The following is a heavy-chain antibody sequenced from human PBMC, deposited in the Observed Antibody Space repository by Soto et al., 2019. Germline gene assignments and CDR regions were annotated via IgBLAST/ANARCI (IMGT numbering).Heavy chain of an antibody. V-gene: IGHV1-18*01. D-gene: IGHD3-9*01. Sequence: GASVKVCCKASGYTFNSYGIRWVRQEPGQGLEWMGWISAYNGNTNYAQKLQGRVTMTTDTSTSTAYMELRSLRSDDTAVYYCARILTYYDILTGYLSYYYGMDVWGQGTTVTVSS. CDR3: ARILTYYDILTGYLSYYYGMDV. J-gene: IGHJ6*02. CDR1: GYTFNSYG. CDR2: ISAYNGNT.